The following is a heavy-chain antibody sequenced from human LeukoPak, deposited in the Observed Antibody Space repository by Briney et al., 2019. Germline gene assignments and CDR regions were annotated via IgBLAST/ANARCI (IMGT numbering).Heavy chain of an antibody. Sequence: PGGSLRLSCAASGFTFNSFAMNWVRPAPGRGLEGVSSISGSDGSSHYADFVKGRFTISRDNSKNTLHLQMNSLRAEDTAVYYCAKSLGVGGYTRYKGFDQWGQGTLVTVSS. D-gene: IGHD3-16*02. J-gene: IGHJ4*02. V-gene: IGHV3-23*01. CDR1: GFTFNSFA. CDR3: AKSLGVGGYTRYKGFDQ. CDR2: ISGSDGSS.